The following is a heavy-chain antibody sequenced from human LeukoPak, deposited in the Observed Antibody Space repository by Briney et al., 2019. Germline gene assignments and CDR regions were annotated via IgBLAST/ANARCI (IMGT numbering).Heavy chain of an antibody. CDR3: ARVHYDILTGYYMYYFDY. J-gene: IGHJ4*02. CDR2: IYYSGST. CDR1: GGSISSYY. D-gene: IGHD3-9*01. V-gene: IGHV4-59*01. Sequence: SETLSLTCTVSGGSISSYYWSWTRQPPGKGLEWIGYIYYSGSTNYNPSLKSRVTISVDTSKNQFSLKLSSVTAADTAVYYCARVHYDILTGYYMYYFDYWGQGTLVTVSS.